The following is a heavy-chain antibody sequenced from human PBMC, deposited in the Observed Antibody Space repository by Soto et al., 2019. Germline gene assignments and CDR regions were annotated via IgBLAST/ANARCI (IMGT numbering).Heavy chain of an antibody. D-gene: IGHD3-10*01. Sequence: SETLSLTCTVSGGSISSYYWSWIRQPPGKGLEWIGYIYYSGSTNYNPSLKSRVTISVDTSKNQFSLKLSSVTAADTAVYYCARPHMVRGVIGWFDPWGHGTLVTVSS. CDR1: GGSISSYY. CDR3: ARPHMVRGVIGWFDP. V-gene: IGHV4-59*08. J-gene: IGHJ5*02. CDR2: IYYSGST.